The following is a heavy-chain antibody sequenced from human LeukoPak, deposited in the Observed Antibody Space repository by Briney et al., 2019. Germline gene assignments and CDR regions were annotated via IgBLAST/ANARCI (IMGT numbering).Heavy chain of an antibody. CDR3: ARGLDYDILTGYYA. J-gene: IGHJ4*02. Sequence: GGSLRLSCAASGFTVSSNYMSWIRQAPGKGLEWVSYISSSGSTIYYADSVKGRFTISRDNAKNSLYLQMNSLRAEDTAVYYCARGLDYDILTGYYAWGQGTLVTVSS. CDR1: GFTVSSNY. CDR2: ISSSGSTI. D-gene: IGHD3-9*01. V-gene: IGHV3-11*01.